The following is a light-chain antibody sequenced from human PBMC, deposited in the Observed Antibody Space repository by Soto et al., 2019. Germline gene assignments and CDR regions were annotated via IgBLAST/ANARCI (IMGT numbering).Light chain of an antibody. CDR3: RSYTSRSTPLYV. CDR2: DVS. Sequence: QSVLTQPASVSGSPGQSITISCTGTSSDVGGYNYVSWYQQHPGKAPKLMIYDVSNRPSGVSNRFSGSKSGNTASLTISGLQAEDEADYYCRSYTSRSTPLYVFGTGTKVTVL. J-gene: IGLJ1*01. CDR1: SSDVGGYNY. V-gene: IGLV2-14*01.